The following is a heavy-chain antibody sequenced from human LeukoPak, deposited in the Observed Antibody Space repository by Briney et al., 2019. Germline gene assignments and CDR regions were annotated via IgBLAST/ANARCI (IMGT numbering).Heavy chain of an antibody. Sequence: GGSLRLPCAASGFSFSNYWMNWVRQSPGKGLEWVANIKYDGTQQTYVDSVKGRFTISLDNAKNSLYLQMNSLRVEDTAVYYCARDPPSLSCVDVWGKGTTVTVSS. D-gene: IGHD3-16*02. CDR3: ARDPPSLSCVDV. V-gene: IGHV3-7*01. CDR2: IKYDGTQQ. CDR1: GFSFSNYW. J-gene: IGHJ6*04.